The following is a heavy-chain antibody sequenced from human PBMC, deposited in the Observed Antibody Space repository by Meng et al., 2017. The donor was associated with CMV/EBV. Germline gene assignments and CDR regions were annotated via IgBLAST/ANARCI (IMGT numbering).Heavy chain of an antibody. V-gene: IGHV4-39*01. J-gene: IGHJ5*02. CDR1: GGSISSSSYY. CDR3: ARQDIVVVPAALPNWFDP. CDR2: IYYSGST. D-gene: IGHD2-2*01. Sequence: GSLRLSCTVSGGSISSSSYYWGWIRQPPGKGLEWIGSIYYSGSTYYNPSLKSRVTISVDTSKNQFSLKLSSVTAADTAVYYCARQDIVVVPAALPNWFDPWGQGTRVTVSS.